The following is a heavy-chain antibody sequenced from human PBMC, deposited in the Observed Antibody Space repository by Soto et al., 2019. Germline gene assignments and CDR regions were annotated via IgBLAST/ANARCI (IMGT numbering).Heavy chain of an antibody. CDR3: ARGIAVAGTWFDY. D-gene: IGHD6-19*01. Sequence: GGSLRLSCAASGFTFSSYWMSWVRQAPGKGLEWVANIKQDGSEKYYVDSVKSRFTISRDNAKNSLYLQMNSLRAEDTAVYYCARGIAVAGTWFDYWGQGTLVTVSS. CDR2: IKQDGSEK. J-gene: IGHJ4*02. CDR1: GFTFSSYW. V-gene: IGHV3-7*03.